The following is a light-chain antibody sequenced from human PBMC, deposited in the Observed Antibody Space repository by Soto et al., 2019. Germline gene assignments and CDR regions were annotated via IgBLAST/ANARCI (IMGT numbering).Light chain of an antibody. CDR3: QHLNTYPVT. J-gene: IGKJ4*01. CDR1: QGISSW. CDR2: DAS. V-gene: IGKV1-12*01. Sequence: IPITQSPSSVSTSVGDRVTITCRASQGISSWLAWYQQKPEKAPKLVIYDASSLQSGVPSRFSGSGSGTDFTLTISSLQPEDFATYYCQHLNTYPVTFGGGTKVDIK.